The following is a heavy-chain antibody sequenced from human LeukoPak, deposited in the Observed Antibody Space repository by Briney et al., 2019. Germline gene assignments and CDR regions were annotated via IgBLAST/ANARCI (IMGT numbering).Heavy chain of an antibody. CDR1: GFTFSSYE. J-gene: IGHJ4*02. V-gene: IGHV3-48*03. D-gene: IGHD4-11*01. CDR2: ISSSGSTI. Sequence: GGSLRLSCAASGFTFSSYEMNWVRQAPGKGLEWVSYISSSGSTIYYADSVKGRFTISRDNAKNSLYLQMNSLRAEDTAAYYCARGLHLIDYWGQGTLVTVSS. CDR3: ARGLHLIDY.